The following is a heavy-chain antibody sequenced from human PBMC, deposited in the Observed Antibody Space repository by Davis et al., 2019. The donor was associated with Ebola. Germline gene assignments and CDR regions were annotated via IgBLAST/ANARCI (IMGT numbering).Heavy chain of an antibody. CDR3: ARAARSERYCSSTSCYNDGSRYYYMDV. V-gene: IGHV3-33*01. Sequence: GESLKISCAASGFTFSSYGMHWVRQAPGKGLEWVAVIWYDGSNKYYADSVKGRFTISRDNSKNTLYLQMNSLRAEDTAVYYCARAARSERYCSSTSCYNDGSRYYYMDVWGKGTTVTVSS. D-gene: IGHD2-2*02. CDR2: IWYDGSNK. J-gene: IGHJ6*03. CDR1: GFTFSSYG.